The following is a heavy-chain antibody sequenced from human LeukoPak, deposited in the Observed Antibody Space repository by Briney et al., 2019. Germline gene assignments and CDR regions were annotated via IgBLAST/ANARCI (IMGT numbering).Heavy chain of an antibody. CDR1: GGSFSGYY. V-gene: IGHV4-34*01. D-gene: IGHD3-10*01. CDR3: ARGGRDTMVRGVIPLDY. Sequence: SETLSLTCAVYGGSFSGYYWSWIRQPPGKGLEWIGEINHSGGTNYNPSLKSRVTISVDTSKNQFSLKLSSVTAADTAVYYCARGGRDTMVRGVIPLDYWGQGTLVTVSS. CDR2: INHSGGT. J-gene: IGHJ4*02.